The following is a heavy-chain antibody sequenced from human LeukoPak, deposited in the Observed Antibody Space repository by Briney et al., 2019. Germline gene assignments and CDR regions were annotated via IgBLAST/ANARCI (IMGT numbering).Heavy chain of an antibody. D-gene: IGHD3-22*01. Sequence: GGSLRLSCAASGFTFSSYEMNWVRQAPGKGLEWVSYISSSGSTIYYADSVKGRFTISRDNAKNSLYLQMNSLRAEDTAVYYCARESMIVVGANDYWGQGTLVTVSS. J-gene: IGHJ4*02. CDR1: GFTFSSYE. CDR3: ARESMIVVGANDY. V-gene: IGHV3-48*03. CDR2: ISSSGSTI.